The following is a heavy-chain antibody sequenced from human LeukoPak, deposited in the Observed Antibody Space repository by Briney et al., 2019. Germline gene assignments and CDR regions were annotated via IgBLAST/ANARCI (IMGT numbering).Heavy chain of an antibody. V-gene: IGHV1-46*01. Sequence: ASAKVSCKASGYTFTSYYMHWVRQAPGQGLEWMGIINPSGGSTSYAQKFQGRVTMTRDTSTSTVYMELSSLRSEDTAVYYCARAANCSGGSCYSASAARIDYWGQGTLVTVSS. J-gene: IGHJ4*02. CDR3: ARAANCSGGSCYSASAARIDY. CDR1: GYTFTSYY. CDR2: INPSGGST. D-gene: IGHD2-15*01.